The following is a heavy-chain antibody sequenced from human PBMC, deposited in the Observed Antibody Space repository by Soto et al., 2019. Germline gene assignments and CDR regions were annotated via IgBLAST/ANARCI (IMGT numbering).Heavy chain of an antibody. V-gene: IGHV6-1*01. Sequence: SQTLSLTCAISGDSVSSNSAAWNWIRQSPSRGLEWLGRTYYRSKWYNDYAVSVKSRITINPDTSKNQFSLQLNSVTPENTAVYYCARDNYDSSGYYYEASPFDYWGQGTLVTVSS. D-gene: IGHD3-22*01. CDR1: GDSVSSNSAA. CDR3: ARDNYDSSGYYYEASPFDY. J-gene: IGHJ4*02. CDR2: TYYRSKWYN.